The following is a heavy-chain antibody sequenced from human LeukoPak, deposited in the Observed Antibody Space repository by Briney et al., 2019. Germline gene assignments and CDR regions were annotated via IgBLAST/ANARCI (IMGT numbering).Heavy chain of an antibody. D-gene: IGHD4/OR15-4a*01. J-gene: IGHJ4*02. CDR3: ARGLYGGYVNY. CDR1: GGSVSSGSYY. Sequence: SETLSLTCTVSGGSVSSGSYYWSWIRQPPGKGLEWIGYIYYSGSNNYNPSLKSRVTISVDTSKNQFSLKLSSVTAADTAVYYCARGLYGGYVNYWGQGTLVTVSS. V-gene: IGHV4-61*01. CDR2: IYYSGSN.